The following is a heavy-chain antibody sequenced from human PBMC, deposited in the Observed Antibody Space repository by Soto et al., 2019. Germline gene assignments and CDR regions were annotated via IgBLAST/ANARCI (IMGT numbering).Heavy chain of an antibody. V-gene: IGHV4-31*03. CDR2: IYYSGST. CDR1: GGSISSGGYY. Sequence: SETLSLTCTVSGGSISSGGYYWSWIRQHPGKGLEWIGYIYYSGSTYYNPSLKSRVTISVDTSKNQFSLKLSSVTAADTAVYYCARAQYCISTSCTYNWFDPWGQGTLVTVSS. D-gene: IGHD2-2*01. CDR3: ARAQYCISTSCTYNWFDP. J-gene: IGHJ5*02.